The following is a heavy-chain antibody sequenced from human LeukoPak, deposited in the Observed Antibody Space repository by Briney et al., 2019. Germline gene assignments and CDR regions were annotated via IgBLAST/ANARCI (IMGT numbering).Heavy chain of an antibody. CDR3: ARLGSYHDF. D-gene: IGHD1-26*01. CDR2: IHSSGGS. CDR1: GASISNYY. V-gene: IGHV4-4*09. J-gene: IGHJ4*02. Sequence: SETLSLTCTVSGASISNYYWSWIRQTPEKGLEWMGHIHSSGGSSYYPSLKSRLTLSIDTSRNQLSLKLPSVTAAGTAVYFCARLGSYHDFWGQGALVTVSS.